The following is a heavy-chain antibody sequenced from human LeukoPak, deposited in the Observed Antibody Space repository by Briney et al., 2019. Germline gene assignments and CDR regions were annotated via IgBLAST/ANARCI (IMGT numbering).Heavy chain of an antibody. V-gene: IGHV4-59*08. Sequence: SETLSLTCTVSGGSISSCYWSWIRQHPGKGLEWIGYIYYSGSTNYNPSLKSRATISVDTSKNQFSLKLSSVTAADTAVYYCARLSSSGPGRYFDYWGQGTLVTVSS. CDR1: GGSISSCY. CDR2: IYYSGST. D-gene: IGHD3-22*01. CDR3: ARLSSSGPGRYFDY. J-gene: IGHJ4*02.